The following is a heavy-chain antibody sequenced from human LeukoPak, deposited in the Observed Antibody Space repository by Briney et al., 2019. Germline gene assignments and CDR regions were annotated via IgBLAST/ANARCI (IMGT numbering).Heavy chain of an antibody. J-gene: IGHJ5*02. CDR1: GYTLTELS. Sequence: ASVKVSCKVSGYTLTELSMHWVRQAPGKGLEWMGGFDPEDGETIYAQKFQGRVTMTEDTSTDTAYMELRSLRSDDTAVYYCARLGAAAGSDWFDPWGQGTLVTVSS. CDR3: ARLGAAAGSDWFDP. CDR2: FDPEDGET. D-gene: IGHD6-13*01. V-gene: IGHV1-24*01.